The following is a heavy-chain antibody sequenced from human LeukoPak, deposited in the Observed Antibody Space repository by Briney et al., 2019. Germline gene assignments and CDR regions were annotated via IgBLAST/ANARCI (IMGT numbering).Heavy chain of an antibody. V-gene: IGHV3-23*01. J-gene: IGHJ4*02. D-gene: IGHD6-6*01. CDR2: ISGSGGST. Sequence: GGSLRLSCAASGFTFNSYAMSWVRQAPGKGLEWVSAISGSGGSTYYADSVKGRFTISRDNSKKTLYLQMNSLRAEDTAVYYCAKDLGSSSEGGYWGQGTLVTVSS. CDR1: GFTFNSYA. CDR3: AKDLGSSSEGGY.